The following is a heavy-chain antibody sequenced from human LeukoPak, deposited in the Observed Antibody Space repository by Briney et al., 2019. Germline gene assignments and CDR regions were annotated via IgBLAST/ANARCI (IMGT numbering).Heavy chain of an antibody. V-gene: IGHV3-23*01. CDR2: ISGSGGST. Sequence: SGGSLRLSCAASGLTLSNYWMHWVRQAPGKGLEWVSAISGSGGSTYYADSVKGRFTISRDNSKNTLYLQMNSLRAEDTAVYYCAKAWAYSSGWYFYYWGQGTLVTVSS. CDR1: GLTLSNYW. CDR3: AKAWAYSSGWYFYY. D-gene: IGHD6-19*01. J-gene: IGHJ4*02.